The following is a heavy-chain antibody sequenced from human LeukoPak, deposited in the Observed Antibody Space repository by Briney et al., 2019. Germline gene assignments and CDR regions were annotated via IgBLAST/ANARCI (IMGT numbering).Heavy chain of an antibody. CDR1: GYSFTDFY. CDR2: IRPNDGAT. D-gene: IGHD2/OR15-2a*01. V-gene: IGHV1-2*02. J-gene: IGHJ3*01. Sequence: GASVKVSCKASGYSFTDFYINWVRQAPGQGLEWVGWIRPNDGATKYAQNLQGRVTMSRDTSISTAYMELSSLTSADTAVYYCARDDEHRLDNVIFDAYDVWGQGTVLTVSS. CDR3: ARDDEHRLDNVIFDAYDV.